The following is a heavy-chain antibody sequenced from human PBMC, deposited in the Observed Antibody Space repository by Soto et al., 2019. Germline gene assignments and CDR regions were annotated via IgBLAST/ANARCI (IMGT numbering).Heavy chain of an antibody. CDR1: GGTFSSYA. D-gene: IGHD2-15*01. V-gene: IGHV1-69*12. Sequence: QVQLVQSGAEVKKPGSSVKVSCKASGGTFSSYAISWVRQAPGQGLEWMGGIIPIFGTANYAQKFQGRVTITADESTGTAYMELSSLRSEDTAVYYCARVVTVVKSFPSWYFDLWGRGTLVTVSS. CDR2: IIPIFGTA. J-gene: IGHJ2*01. CDR3: ARVVTVVKSFPSWYFDL.